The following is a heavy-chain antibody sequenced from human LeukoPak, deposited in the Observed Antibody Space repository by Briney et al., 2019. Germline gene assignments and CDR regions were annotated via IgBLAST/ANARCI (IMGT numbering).Heavy chain of an antibody. CDR2: INHSGST. J-gene: IGHJ4*02. CDR3: ARGQRGWIQLWLFDY. D-gene: IGHD5-18*01. CDR1: GFTFSSYA. Sequence: GSLRLSCVASGFTFSSYAMTWVRQPPGKGLEWIGEINHSGSTNYNPSLKSRVTISVDTSKNQFSLKLSSVTAADTAVYYCARGQRGWIQLWLFDYWGQGTLVTVSS. V-gene: IGHV4-34*01.